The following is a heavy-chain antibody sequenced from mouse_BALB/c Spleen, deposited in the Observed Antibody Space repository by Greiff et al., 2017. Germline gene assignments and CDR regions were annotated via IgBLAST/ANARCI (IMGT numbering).Heavy chain of an antibody. CDR1: GFNINDYY. Sequence: VQLLQSGADLVRPGASLKLSCTASGFNINDYYMHWVNQTPEQGLEWIGWIDPETGDTEYAPKFQGKASMTADTASNTAYLQLSILTSEAAAVDYCNGITGVVPYFDYWGQGTTLTVSS. CDR3: NGITGVVPYFDY. CDR2: IDPETGDT. V-gene: IGHV14-4*02. J-gene: IGHJ2*01. D-gene: IGHD1-1*01.